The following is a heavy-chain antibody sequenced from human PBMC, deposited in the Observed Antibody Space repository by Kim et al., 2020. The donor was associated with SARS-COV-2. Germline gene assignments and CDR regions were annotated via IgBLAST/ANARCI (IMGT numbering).Heavy chain of an antibody. CDR3: ARESYLLTSYGMDV. V-gene: IGHV6-1*01. Sequence: VSVKSPITINPDTSKNQFSLQLNSVTPEDTAVYYCARESYLLTSYGMDVWGQGTTVTVSS. D-gene: IGHD3-10*01. J-gene: IGHJ6*02.